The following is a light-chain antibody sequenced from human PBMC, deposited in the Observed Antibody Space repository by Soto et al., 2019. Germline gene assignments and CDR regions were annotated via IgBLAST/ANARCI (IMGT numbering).Light chain of an antibody. V-gene: IGKV1-39*01. J-gene: IGKJ2*01. CDR3: QQSYTTPYT. Sequence: DIQMTQSPSSLSAPVGDRVTITCRASQSIFNFLNWYQQKPGKAPKLLIYSASSLHSGVTSRFSGSGSGTEFTLTISSLQPEDVATYFCQQSYTTPYTFGQGTKLEI. CDR1: QSIFNF. CDR2: SAS.